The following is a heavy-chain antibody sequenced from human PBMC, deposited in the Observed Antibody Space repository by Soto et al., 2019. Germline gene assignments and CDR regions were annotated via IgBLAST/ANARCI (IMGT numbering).Heavy chain of an antibody. V-gene: IGHV1-69*13. D-gene: IGHD1-1*01. CDR3: ARCVRDNWNNDAFDI. CDR1: GGTFSSYA. Sequence: SVKVSCKASGGTFSSYAISWVRQAPGQGLEWMGGIIPILGTANYAQKFQGRVTITADESTSTAYMELSSLRSEDTAVYYCARCVRDNWNNDAFDIWGQGTMVTVSS. J-gene: IGHJ3*02. CDR2: IIPILGTA.